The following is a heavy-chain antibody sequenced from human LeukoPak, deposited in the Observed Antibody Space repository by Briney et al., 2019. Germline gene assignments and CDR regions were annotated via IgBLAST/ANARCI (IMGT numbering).Heavy chain of an antibody. V-gene: IGHV3-23*01. CDR1: GLTVSSSF. D-gene: IGHD3-16*01. CDR2: ISGSGGNT. CDR3: AKDRLAHYDFVWGSYKDY. Sequence: PGGTLRLSCAVSGLTVSSSFMSWVRQAPGKGLDWVAVISGSGGNTYYADSVKGRFTISRDNSKNTLYLQMNSLRAEDTAVYYCAKDRLAHYDFVWGSYKDYWGQGTLVTVSS. J-gene: IGHJ4*02.